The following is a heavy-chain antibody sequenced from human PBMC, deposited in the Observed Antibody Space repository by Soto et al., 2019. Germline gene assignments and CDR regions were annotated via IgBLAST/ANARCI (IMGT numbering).Heavy chain of an antibody. CDR3: XRGGLYGDLPGWTGNAFDL. Sequence: VQLVESGGGLVKPGGSLRLSCAASGFAFSSYNMHWVRQAPGKGLEWVSSISPTGTFMHSADSLKDRFSISRDNAENSLYLQMHSLRAEDTAVYYCXRGGLYGDLPGWTGNAFDLWGQGTMVTVSX. D-gene: IGHD4-17*01. CDR1: GFAFSSYN. CDR2: ISPTGTFM. V-gene: IGHV3-21*01. J-gene: IGHJ3*01.